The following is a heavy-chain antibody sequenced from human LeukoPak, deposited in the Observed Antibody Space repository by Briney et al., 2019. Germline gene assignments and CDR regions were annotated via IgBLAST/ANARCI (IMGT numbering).Heavy chain of an antibody. V-gene: IGHV3-7*01. D-gene: IGHD1-26*01. CDR1: GFTFSNYW. J-gene: IGHJ4*02. CDR3: ARGMSGELLFDY. Sequence: PGGSLRLSCAASGFTFSNYWMSWVRQAPGKGLEWVANIKQDGSEKYYVDSVKGRFTISRDNAKNSLYLQMNSLRAEDTAVYYCARGMSGELLFDYWGQGTLVTVSS. CDR2: IKQDGSEK.